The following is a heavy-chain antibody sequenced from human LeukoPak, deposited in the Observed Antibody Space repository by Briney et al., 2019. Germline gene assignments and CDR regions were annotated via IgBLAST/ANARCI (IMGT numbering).Heavy chain of an antibody. CDR3: AKWGDYDVLTGYYDSDY. CDR1: GFTFSNYA. J-gene: IGHJ4*02. Sequence: GGSLTLSCAASGFTFSNYAMSWVRQAPGKGLEWVSAITGSGGATYYADSVKGRFTISRDNSKNTLYLQINSLRAEDTAVYYCAKWGDYDVLTGYYDSDYWGQGTLVTVSS. CDR2: ITGSGGAT. D-gene: IGHD3-9*01. V-gene: IGHV3-23*01.